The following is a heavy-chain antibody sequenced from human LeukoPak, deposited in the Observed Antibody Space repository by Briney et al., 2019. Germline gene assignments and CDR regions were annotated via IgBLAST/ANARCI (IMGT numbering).Heavy chain of an antibody. CDR2: ISGSGSSK. J-gene: IGHJ4*02. D-gene: IGHD6-19*01. CDR1: GFTFSDYY. Sequence: PGGSLRLSRAASGFTFSDYYMTWIRQAPGKGLEWVSYISGSGSSKYYADSVKGRFTISRDNAKNSLYLQMNSLRVEDTAVYYCASSQSSVAGIVGGWGQGTLVTVSS. CDR3: ASSQSSVAGIVGG. V-gene: IGHV3-11*04.